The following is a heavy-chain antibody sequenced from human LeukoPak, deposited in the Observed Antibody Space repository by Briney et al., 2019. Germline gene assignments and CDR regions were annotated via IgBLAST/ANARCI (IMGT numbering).Heavy chain of an antibody. CDR1: GFTFTTSA. Sequence: ASVKVSCKASGFTFTTSAMQWVRQARGQRLEWIGWIVVGSGNTNYAQKFQERVTITRDMSTSTAYMELSSLRSEDTAVYYCAAAYRYFYDRGGYFDYWGQGALVTVSS. D-gene: IGHD3-22*01. J-gene: IGHJ4*02. CDR2: IVVGSGNT. CDR3: AAAYRYFYDRGGYFDY. V-gene: IGHV1-58*02.